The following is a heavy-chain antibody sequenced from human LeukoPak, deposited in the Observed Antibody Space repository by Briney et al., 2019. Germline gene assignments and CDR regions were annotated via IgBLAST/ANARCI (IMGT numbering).Heavy chain of an antibody. CDR3: ARAPYYDILTGYYPNSYFDY. Sequence: SETLSLTCAVSGYSISSDNWWGWIRQPPGKGLEWIGYIYYSGSTNYNPSLKSRVTISVDTSKNQFSLKLSSVTAADTAVYYCARAPYYDILTGYYPNSYFDYWGQGTLVTVSS. V-gene: IGHV4-28*03. J-gene: IGHJ4*02. CDR2: IYYSGST. D-gene: IGHD3-9*01. CDR1: GYSISSDNW.